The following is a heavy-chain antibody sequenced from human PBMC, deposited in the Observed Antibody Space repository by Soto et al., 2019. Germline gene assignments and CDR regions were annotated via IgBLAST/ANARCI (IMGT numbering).Heavy chain of an antibody. CDR2: IYYTGST. CDR1: GDCVNSGGYY. V-gene: IGHV4-31*03. J-gene: IGHJ4*02. Sequence: SCTLSGDCVNSGGYYWCWISQHPEKGLEWIGYIYYTGSTYYNPSLKSRIAMSVDTSKNQFSLKVNSVTAADTAVYYCARGRAPRAPLADYWGQGTLV. D-gene: IGHD3-10*01. CDR3: ARGRAPRAPLADY.